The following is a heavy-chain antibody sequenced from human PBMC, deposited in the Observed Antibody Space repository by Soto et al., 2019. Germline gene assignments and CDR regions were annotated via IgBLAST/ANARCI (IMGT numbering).Heavy chain of an antibody. CDR3: ARSRYSGSYFFDY. J-gene: IGHJ4*02. CDR1: GGSISSGDYY. V-gene: IGHV4-30-4*01. CDR2: IHNSVST. Sequence: SETLSLTCTVSGGSISSGDYYWSWIRQPPGKGLEWIAYIHNSVSTHYNPSLKSRVTISVDTSKNQFSLKLRSVTAADTAVYYCARSRYSGSYFFDYWGQGILVT. D-gene: IGHD1-26*01.